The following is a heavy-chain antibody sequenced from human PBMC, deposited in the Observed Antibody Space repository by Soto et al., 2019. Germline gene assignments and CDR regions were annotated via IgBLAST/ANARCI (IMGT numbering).Heavy chain of an antibody. CDR1: GDTFNFYT. CDR2: TNPILSMS. V-gene: IGHV1-69*02. J-gene: IGHJ4*02. D-gene: IGHD3-10*01. CDR3: ATSYGSGSQAFDY. Sequence: QVHLVQSGAELKKPGSSVRVSCKASGDTFNFYTINWVRQSPGLGLEWMGRTNPILSMSNSALKFQGRLSISEDKSTSTAYMDLRSLRSDDTAVYYCATSYGSGSQAFDYWGQGDLVTVSS.